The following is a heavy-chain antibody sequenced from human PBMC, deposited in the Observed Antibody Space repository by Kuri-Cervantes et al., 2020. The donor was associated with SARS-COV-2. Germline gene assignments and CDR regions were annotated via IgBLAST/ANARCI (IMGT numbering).Heavy chain of an antibody. CDR2: IYHSGST. D-gene: IGHD4-17*01. J-gene: IGHJ5*02. CDR1: GGSISSGGYS. V-gene: IGHV4-30-2*03. CDR3: ARVRYGDYVRFDP. Sequence: LRLSCAVSGGSISSGGYSWSWIRQPPGKGLEWIGSIYHSGSTYYNPSLKSRVTISVDTSKNQFSLKLSSVTAADTAVYYCARVRYGDYVRFDPWGQGTLVTVSS.